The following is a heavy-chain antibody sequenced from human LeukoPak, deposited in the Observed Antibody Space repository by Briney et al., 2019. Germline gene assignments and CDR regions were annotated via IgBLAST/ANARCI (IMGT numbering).Heavy chain of an antibody. V-gene: IGHV4-31*03. Sequence: RPSETLSLTCTVSGGSISSGGYYWSWIRQHPGKGLEWIGYIYYSGSTYYNPSLKSRVTISVDTSKNQFSLKLSSVTAADTAVYYCARENEAASIDYWGQGTLVTVSS. CDR2: IYYSGST. J-gene: IGHJ4*02. D-gene: IGHD2-15*01. CDR3: ARENEAASIDY. CDR1: GGSISSGGYY.